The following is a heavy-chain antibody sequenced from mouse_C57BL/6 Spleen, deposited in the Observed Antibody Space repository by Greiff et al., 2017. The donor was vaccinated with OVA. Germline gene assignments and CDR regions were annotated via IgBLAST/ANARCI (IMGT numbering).Heavy chain of an antibody. J-gene: IGHJ1*03. V-gene: IGHV1-69*01. D-gene: IGHD1-1*01. Sequence: QVHVKQPGAELVMPGASVKLSCKASGYTFTSYWMHWVKQRPGQGLEWIGEIDPSDSYTNYNQKFKGKSTLTVDKSSSTAYMQLSSLTSEDSAVYYCASYYYGSDWYFDVWGTGTTVTVSS. CDR3: ASYYYGSDWYFDV. CDR1: GYTFTSYW. CDR2: IDPSDSYT.